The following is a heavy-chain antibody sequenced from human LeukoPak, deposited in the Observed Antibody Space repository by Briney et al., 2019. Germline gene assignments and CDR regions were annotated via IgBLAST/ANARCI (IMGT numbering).Heavy chain of an antibody. CDR2: IYTSGST. Sequence: TLSLTCTISGGSISSGSYYWSWIRQPAGKGLEWIGRIYTSGSTNYNPSLKSRVTISVDTSKNQFSLKLSSVTAADTAVYYCARVAAGPWYYYGMDVSGQGTTVTVSS. V-gene: IGHV4-61*02. J-gene: IGHJ6*02. CDR3: ARVAAGPWYYYGMDV. D-gene: IGHD6-13*01. CDR1: GGSISSGSYY.